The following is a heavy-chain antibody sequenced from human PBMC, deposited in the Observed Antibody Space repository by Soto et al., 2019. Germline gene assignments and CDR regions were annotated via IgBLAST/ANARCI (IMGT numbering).Heavy chain of an antibody. Sequence: LRLSCAASGFTFSNAWMSWVRQAPGKGLEWVGRIKSKTDGGTTDYAAPVKGRFTISRDDSKNTLYLQINSLKTEDTAVYYCTTELPHYGMDVWGQWTTVTVSS. CDR2: IKSKTDGGTT. V-gene: IGHV3-15*01. CDR3: TTELPHYGMDV. J-gene: IGHJ6*02. CDR1: GFTFSNAW.